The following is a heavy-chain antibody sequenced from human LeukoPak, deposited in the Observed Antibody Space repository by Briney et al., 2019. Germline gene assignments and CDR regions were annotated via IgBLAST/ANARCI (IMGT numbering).Heavy chain of an antibody. Sequence: SKTLSLTCTVSGGSISSSSYYWGWIRQPPGKGLEWIGSIYYSGSTYYNPSLKSRVTISVDTSKNQFSLKLSSVTAADTAVYYCARREWLRSTDDAFDIWGQGTMVTVSS. CDR2: IYYSGST. D-gene: IGHD5-12*01. CDR1: GGSISSSSYY. CDR3: ARREWLRSTDDAFDI. J-gene: IGHJ3*02. V-gene: IGHV4-39*01.